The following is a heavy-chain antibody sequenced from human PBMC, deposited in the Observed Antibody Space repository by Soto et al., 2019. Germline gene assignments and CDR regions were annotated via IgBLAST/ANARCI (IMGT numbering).Heavy chain of an antibody. Sequence: GGSLRLSCAASGFTFSRYAMSWVRQAPGKGLEWVSTISYSTTRTYYADSVKGRFTISRDNSKNTLYLQMNSLRAEDTAVYYCTKDLDPGETVAGSDYWGQGTLVTVSS. D-gene: IGHD6-19*01. CDR1: GFTFSRYA. CDR2: ISYSTTRT. V-gene: IGHV3-23*01. CDR3: TKDLDPGETVAGSDY. J-gene: IGHJ4*02.